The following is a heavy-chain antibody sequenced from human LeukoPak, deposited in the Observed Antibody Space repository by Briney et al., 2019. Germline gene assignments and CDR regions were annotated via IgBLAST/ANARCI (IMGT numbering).Heavy chain of an antibody. CDR1: GFTFNTYS. CDR2: ISSSSSTI. J-gene: IGHJ5*02. D-gene: IGHD3-10*01. V-gene: IGHV3-48*01. Sequence: PGGSLRLSCAASGFTFNTYSMNWVRQAPGKGLEWVSYISSSSSTIYYADSVKGRFTISRDNAKNSLYLQMNSLRAEDTAVYYCARAELWFGNRRFDPWGQGTLVTVSS. CDR3: ARAELWFGNRRFDP.